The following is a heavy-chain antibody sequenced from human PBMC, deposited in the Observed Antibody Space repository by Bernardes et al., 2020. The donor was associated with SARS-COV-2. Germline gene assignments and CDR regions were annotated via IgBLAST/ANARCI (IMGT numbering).Heavy chain of an antibody. Sequence: SETLSLTCSVSGGSIRGTSYYWGWIRQTPGKGLEWIGSIYSSGSSYYNLSLKNRVTIFADTSKNQFSLRLTSVTAPDTAIYFCAGRRTGNGKTVLASVFDSWGRGFLVTVSS. CDR3: AGRRTGNGKTVLASVFDS. D-gene: IGHD1-1*01. CDR2: IYSSGSS. CDR1: GGSIRGTSYY. J-gene: IGHJ4*02. V-gene: IGHV4-39*01.